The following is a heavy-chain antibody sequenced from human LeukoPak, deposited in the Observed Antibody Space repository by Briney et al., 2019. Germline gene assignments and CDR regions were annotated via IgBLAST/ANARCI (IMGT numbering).Heavy chain of an antibody. CDR1: GGSISSSSYY. V-gene: IGHV4-39*07. D-gene: IGHD3-22*01. CDR2: IYYSGST. CDR3: ARDVHYYDSSGYYPPFDY. J-gene: IGHJ4*02. Sequence: SETLSLTCTVSGGSISSSSYYWGWIRQPPGKGLEWIGSIYYSGSTYYNPSHKSRVTISVDTSKNQFSLKLSSVTAADTAVYYCARDVHYYDSSGYYPPFDYWGQGTLVTVSS.